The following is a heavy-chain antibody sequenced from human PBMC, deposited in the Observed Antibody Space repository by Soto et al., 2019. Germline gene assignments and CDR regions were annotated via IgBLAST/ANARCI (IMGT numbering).Heavy chain of an antibody. J-gene: IGHJ4*02. D-gene: IGHD6-13*01. CDR1: GYTFTGHY. V-gene: IGHV1-2*02. Sequence: PSVKVSCKTSGYTFTGHYIHWVRQAPQQGPEWMGEIGPESGATRYAEKFRGRVTMTMDTSITTVYMELRNLSPDDTAVYYCARESAGYSSSWYSFWGQGTLVTVSS. CDR2: IGPESGAT. CDR3: ARESAGYSSSWYSF.